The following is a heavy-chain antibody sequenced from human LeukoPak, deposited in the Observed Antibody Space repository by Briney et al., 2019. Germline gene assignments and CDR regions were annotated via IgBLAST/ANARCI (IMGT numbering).Heavy chain of an antibody. V-gene: IGHV3-74*01. D-gene: IGHD3-3*01. CDR2: INEYGTT. J-gene: IGHJ6*02. CDR3: ARDSAYYDFWSGYYRYYGMDV. Sequence: PGGSLRLSCAASGFTFSDFWMYWVRQAPGKGLGWISNINEYGTTAYADSVKGRFTISRDNAKNILYLQMNSLRDEDTAVYYCARDSAYYDFWSGYYRYYGMDVWGQGTTVTVSS. CDR1: GFTFSDFW.